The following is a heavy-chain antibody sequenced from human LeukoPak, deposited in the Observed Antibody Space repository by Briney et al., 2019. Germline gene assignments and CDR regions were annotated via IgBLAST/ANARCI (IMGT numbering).Heavy chain of an antibody. V-gene: IGHV3-53*01. Sequence: GWSVTLSCRVSGFTVNNNSLRCVRQAPGKGREGVACIYSGSTHYSDSVTGRFTISRDNSKNTLYLQMNSLRAEDTAVYYCARRAGAYSHPYDYWGQGTLVTVSS. CDR1: GFTVNNNS. J-gene: IGHJ4*02. D-gene: IGHD4/OR15-4a*01. CDR2: IYSGST. CDR3: ARRAGAYSHPYDY.